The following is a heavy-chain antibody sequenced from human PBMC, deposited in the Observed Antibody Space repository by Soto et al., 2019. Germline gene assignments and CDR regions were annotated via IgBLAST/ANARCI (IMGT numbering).Heavy chain of an antibody. CDR1: GGSVSSGSYY. V-gene: IGHV4-61*01. J-gene: IGHJ6*02. D-gene: IGHD2-21*02. Sequence: QVQLQESGPGLVKPSETLSLTCTVSGGSVSSGSYYWSWIRQPPGKGLEWIGYIYYSGTTNYNPSLRSRVTLSVDTAKNQFSLMLSSVTAADTAVYYCASDCGGDCYPYDYYYGMDVWGHGTTVTVSS. CDR2: IYYSGTT. CDR3: ASDCGGDCYPYDYYYGMDV.